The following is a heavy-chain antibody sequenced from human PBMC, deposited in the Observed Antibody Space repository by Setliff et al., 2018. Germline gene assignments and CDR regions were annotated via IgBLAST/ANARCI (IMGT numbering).Heavy chain of an antibody. Sequence: SVKVSCKASRGTFSSYGITWVRQAPGQGLEWMGGIIPIFGTTDYAQKFQGRVTITTDDSTNTAYMELSSLRSEDTAVYFCARERGSYDSSTHYTYYFDYWGQGTLVTVS. CDR1: RGTFSSYG. J-gene: IGHJ4*02. D-gene: IGHD3-22*01. CDR3: ARERGSYDSSTHYTYYFDY. V-gene: IGHV1-69*05. CDR2: IIPIFGTT.